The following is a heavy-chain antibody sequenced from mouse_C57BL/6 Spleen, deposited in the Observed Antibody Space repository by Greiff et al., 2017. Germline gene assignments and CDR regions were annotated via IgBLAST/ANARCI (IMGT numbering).Heavy chain of an antibody. CDR3: ASYPVIYCGIYRGYAMDY. CDR1: GFTFTDYY. D-gene: IGHD2-1*01. Sequence: EVHLVESGGGLVQPGGSLSLSCAASGFTFTDYYMSWVRQPPGKALEWLGFIRNKANGYTTEYSASVKGRFTIYRDNSQSILYLQMNALIAEDSANDYCASYPVIYCGIYRGYAMDYWGQGTSVTVSS. CDR2: IRNKANGYTT. J-gene: IGHJ4*01. V-gene: IGHV7-3*01.